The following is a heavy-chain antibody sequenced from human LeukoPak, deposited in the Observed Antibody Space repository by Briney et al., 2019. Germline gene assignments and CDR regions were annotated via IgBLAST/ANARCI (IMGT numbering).Heavy chain of an antibody. V-gene: IGHV3-74*01. D-gene: IGHD5-24*01. Sequence: GGSLELSCSASGFTFSSYWMHWVRQAPGQGLVWVSRMNSDGSATAYADSVKGRFTIARDNAMNTLYLQMNSLRADDTAVYYCARSRDGRGDYWGQGTLVTVSS. J-gene: IGHJ4*02. CDR2: MNSDGSAT. CDR3: ARSRDGRGDY. CDR1: GFTFSSYW.